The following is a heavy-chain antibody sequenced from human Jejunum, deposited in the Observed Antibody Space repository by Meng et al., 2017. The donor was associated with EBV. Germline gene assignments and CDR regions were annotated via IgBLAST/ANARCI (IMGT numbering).Heavy chain of an antibody. CDR3: AREGLVGDLRYFDL. V-gene: IGHV1-2*06. D-gene: IGHD3-16*01. CDR1: AYTFAGYY. Sequence: QGQLGQSGAEVKKPGASVKVPCKASAYTFAGYYMHWVRQAPGQGLEWMGRINPNSGGANYAQKFQGRVTMTRDTSISTAYMELSRLRSDDTAVYYCAREGLVGDLRYFDLWGRGTLVTVSS. J-gene: IGHJ2*01. CDR2: INPNSGGA.